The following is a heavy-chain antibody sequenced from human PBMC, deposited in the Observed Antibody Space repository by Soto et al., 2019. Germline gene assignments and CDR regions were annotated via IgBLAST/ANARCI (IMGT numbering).Heavy chain of an antibody. CDR2: IIPILGIA. D-gene: IGHD6-19*01. J-gene: IGHJ6*02. CDR3: ARGAVAGTDYYYGMDV. Sequence: QVQLVQSGAEVKKPGSSVKVSCKASGGTFSSYTISWVRQAPGQGLEWMGRIIPILGIANYAQKFQGRVTITAEKSTSTDYMELSSLRSEDTAVYYCARGAVAGTDYYYGMDVWGQGTTVTVSS. V-gene: IGHV1-69*02. CDR1: GGTFSSYT.